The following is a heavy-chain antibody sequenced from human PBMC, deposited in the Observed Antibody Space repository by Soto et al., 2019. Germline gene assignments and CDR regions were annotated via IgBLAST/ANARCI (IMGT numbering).Heavy chain of an antibody. Sequence: QVQLVESGGGVVQPGRSLRLSCAAPGFTFSSYAMHWVRQAPGKGLEWVAVISYDGSNKYYADSVKGRFTISRDNSKNTLYLQMNSLRAEDTAVYYCARGPGRYRDYFDYWGQGTLVTVSS. V-gene: IGHV3-30-3*01. D-gene: IGHD1-1*01. CDR1: GFTFSSYA. CDR2: ISYDGSNK. J-gene: IGHJ4*02. CDR3: ARGPGRYRDYFDY.